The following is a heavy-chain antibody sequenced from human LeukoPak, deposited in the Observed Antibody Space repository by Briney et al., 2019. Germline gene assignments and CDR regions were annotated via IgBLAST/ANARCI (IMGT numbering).Heavy chain of an antibody. CDR3: ARRLGSSSWFDS. Sequence: SETLSLTCTFSGGSISSISYDCGLIRQPPGKGLELIGSIYHSGSTYYNPSRKSRVTLSVDPSHNQFSLKLRSVPAAEPAVYYCARRLGSSSWFDSWGPGNLVTVSS. CDR2: IYHSGST. V-gene: IGHV4-39*07. D-gene: IGHD3-16*01. CDR1: GGSISSISYD. J-gene: IGHJ5*01.